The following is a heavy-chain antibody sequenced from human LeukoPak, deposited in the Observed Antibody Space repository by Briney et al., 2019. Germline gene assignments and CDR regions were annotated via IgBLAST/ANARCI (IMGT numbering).Heavy chain of an antibody. CDR3: ARVGYYDILTGYYKEGYFDY. J-gene: IGHJ4*02. CDR2: IIPIFGTA. D-gene: IGHD3-9*01. Sequence: ASAKVSCKASGGTFSSYAISWVRQAPGQGLEWMGGIIPIFGTANYAQKFQGRVTITTDESTSTAYMELSSLRSEDTAVYYCARVGYYDILTGYYKEGYFDYWGQGTLVTVSS. CDR1: GGTFSSYA. V-gene: IGHV1-69*05.